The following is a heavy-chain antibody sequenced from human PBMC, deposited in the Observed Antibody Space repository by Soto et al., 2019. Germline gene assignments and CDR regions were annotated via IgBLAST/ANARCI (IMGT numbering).Heavy chain of an antibody. D-gene: IGHD4-17*01. CDR1: GGSISSYY. CDR3: ARVPYGDYGIDY. J-gene: IGHJ4*02. V-gene: IGHV4-59*01. Sequence: SETLSLTCTVSGGSISSYYWSWIRQPPGKGLEWIGYIYYSGSTNYNPSLKSRVTISVDTSKNQFSLKLSSVTAADTAVYYCARVPYGDYGIDYWGRGTLVTVSS. CDR2: IYYSGST.